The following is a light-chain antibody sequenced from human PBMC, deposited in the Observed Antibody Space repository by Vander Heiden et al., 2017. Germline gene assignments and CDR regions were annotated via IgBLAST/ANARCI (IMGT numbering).Light chain of an antibody. CDR2: AAS. Sequence: DIQVTQSPSSLSPSVGDRVTITCRASQSISSYLNWYQHKPGTAPKLLIYAASSLYSGVPSRFSGSGSGTDFTLTISRLQPEDFATYYCQQSYSTPYTFGQGTKLEIK. V-gene: IGKV1-39*01. J-gene: IGKJ2*01. CDR3: QQSYSTPYT. CDR1: QSISSY.